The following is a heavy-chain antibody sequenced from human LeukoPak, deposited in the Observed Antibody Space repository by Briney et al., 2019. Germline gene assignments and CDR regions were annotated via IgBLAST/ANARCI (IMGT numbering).Heavy chain of an antibody. CDR2: IYYSGST. D-gene: IGHD5-24*01. CDR3: ARVLGWLQTD. CDR1: GGSISSSSYY. Sequence: PSETLSLTCTVSGGSISSSSYYWGWIRQPPGKGLEWIGSIYYSGSTYYDPSLKSRVTISVDTSKNQFSLKLSSVTAADTAVYYCARVLGWLQTDWGQGTLVTVSS. J-gene: IGHJ4*02. V-gene: IGHV4-39*07.